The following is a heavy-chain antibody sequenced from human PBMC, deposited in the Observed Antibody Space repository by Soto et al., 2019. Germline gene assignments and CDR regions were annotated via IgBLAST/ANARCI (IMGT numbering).Heavy chain of an antibody. D-gene: IGHD1-1*01. J-gene: IGHJ4*02. CDR3: ARCRDGYNPSWDY. V-gene: IGHV4-30-2*01. CDR1: GGSISSGGYS. Sequence: SETLSLTCAVSGGSISSGGYSWSWIRQPPGKGLEWIGYIYHSGSTYYNPSLKGRVTISVDRSKNQFSLKLSSVTAADTAVYYCARCRDGYNPSWDYWGQGTRVTVPQ. CDR2: IYHSGST.